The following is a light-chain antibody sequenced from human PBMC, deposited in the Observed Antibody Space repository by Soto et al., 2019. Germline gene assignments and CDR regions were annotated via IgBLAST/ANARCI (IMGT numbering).Light chain of an antibody. V-gene: IGKV1-5*03. CDR1: QSISYW. Sequence: DIPMTQSPSTLSASVGDRVTITCRASQSISYWLAWYQQKPGKAPNLLIYKASSLESGVPSRFSGSRSRTEFTLTISSLQPDEFATYYCQQYNNYWTFGQGTKVEIK. CDR2: KAS. CDR3: QQYNNYWT. J-gene: IGKJ1*01.